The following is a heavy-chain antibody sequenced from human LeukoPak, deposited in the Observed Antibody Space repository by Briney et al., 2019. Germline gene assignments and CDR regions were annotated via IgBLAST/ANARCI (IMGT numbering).Heavy chain of an antibody. V-gene: IGHV1-24*01. CDR1: GYTLTELS. D-gene: IGHD3-22*01. J-gene: IGHJ4*02. CDR2: FDPEDGET. CDR3: ASGLVNYYGRSGYSGDY. Sequence: ASVTVSCTVSGYTLTELSMHWVRQAPGKGREWLGGFDPEDGETISTQKFQGRVTIPDDTSTATAYIQLSSLRSADPAVYYFASGLVNYYGRSGYSGDYWGQGTLVTVS.